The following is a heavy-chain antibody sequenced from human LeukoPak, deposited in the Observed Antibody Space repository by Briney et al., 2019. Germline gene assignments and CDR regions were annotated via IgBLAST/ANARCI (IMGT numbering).Heavy chain of an antibody. J-gene: IGHJ6*03. CDR3: ARGRQLGYYYYYYMDV. Sequence: SETLSLTCAVYGGSFSGYYWSWIRQPPGKGLEWIGEINHSGSTNYNPSLKSRVTISVDTSKNKFSLKLSSVTAADTDVYYCARGRQLGYYYYYYMDVWGKGTTVTVSS. D-gene: IGHD6-6*01. CDR2: INHSGST. V-gene: IGHV4-34*01. CDR1: GGSFSGYY.